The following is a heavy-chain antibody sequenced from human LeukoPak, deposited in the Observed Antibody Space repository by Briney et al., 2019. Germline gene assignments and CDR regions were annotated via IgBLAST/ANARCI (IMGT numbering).Heavy chain of an antibody. CDR3: SRMGSYPYYFDY. CDR1: GFTFSSYA. V-gene: IGHV3-23*01. Sequence: PGGSLRLSCAASGFTFSSYAMSWVRQAPGKGLEWVSAISGSGGSTYYADSVKGRFTISRGNSKNTLYLQMNSLRAEDTAVYYCSRMGSYPYYFDYWGQGTLVTVSS. CDR2: ISGSGGST. J-gene: IGHJ4*02. D-gene: IGHD1-26*01.